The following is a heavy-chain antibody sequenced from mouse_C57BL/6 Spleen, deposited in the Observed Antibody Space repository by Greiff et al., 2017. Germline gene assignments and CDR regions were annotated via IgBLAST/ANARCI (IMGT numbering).Heavy chain of an antibody. V-gene: IGHV1-15*01. CDR2: IDPETGGT. D-gene: IGHD1-1*01. Sequence: VQRVESGAELVRPGASVTLSCKASGYTFTDYEMHWVKQTPVHGLEWIGAIDPETGGTAYNQKFKGKAILTADKSSSTAYMELRSLTSEDSAVYYCTRGGFRTTVVATRNWYFDVWGTGTTVTVSS. CDR3: TRGGFRTTVVATRNWYFDV. J-gene: IGHJ1*03. CDR1: GYTFTDYE.